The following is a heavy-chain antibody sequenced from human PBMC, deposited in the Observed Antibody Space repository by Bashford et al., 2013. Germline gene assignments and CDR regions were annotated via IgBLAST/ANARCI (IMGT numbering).Heavy chain of an antibody. D-gene: IGHD5-12*01. J-gene: IGHJ6*02. CDR2: IYYSGST. V-gene: IGHV4-59*12. CDR3: AERQVDTRGEYYYYGMDV. CDR1: GGSISSYY. Sequence: SSETLSLTCTVSGGSISSYYWSWIRQPPGKGLEWIGYIYYSGSTNYNPSLKSRVTISVDTSKNQFSLKLSSVTAADTAVYYCAERQVDTRGEYYYYGMDVVGTKGPRSTVSS.